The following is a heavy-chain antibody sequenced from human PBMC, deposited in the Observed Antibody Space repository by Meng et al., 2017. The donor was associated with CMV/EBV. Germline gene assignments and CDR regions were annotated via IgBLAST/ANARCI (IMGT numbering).Heavy chain of an antibody. CDR1: VFTFSSSA. Sequence: ACVFTFSSSAISGVRPAPGKGLEWVSAIRGSGGSTYYADSVKRRFTISRDNSKNTLYLQMNSLRAEDTAVYYCAKDSGSSSGDWFDPWGQGTLVTVSS. CDR3: AKDSGSSSGDWFDP. V-gene: IGHV3-23*01. CDR2: IRGSGGST. J-gene: IGHJ5*02. D-gene: IGHD6-6*01.